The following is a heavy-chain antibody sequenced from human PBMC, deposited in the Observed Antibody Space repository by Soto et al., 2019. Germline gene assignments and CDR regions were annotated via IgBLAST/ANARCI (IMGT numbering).Heavy chain of an antibody. CDR3: ARMIPYYYDSSGYYEVDY. D-gene: IGHD3-22*01. J-gene: IGHJ4*02. Sequence: QVPLVQSGAEVKKPGASVKVSCKASGYTFTSYGISWVRQAPGQGLEWMGWISAYNGNTNYAQKLQGRVTMTTDTSTSTDYMELRSLRSYDTAVYYCARMIPYYYDSSGYYEVDYWGQGTLVTVSS. CDR1: GYTFTSYG. CDR2: ISAYNGNT. V-gene: IGHV1-18*01.